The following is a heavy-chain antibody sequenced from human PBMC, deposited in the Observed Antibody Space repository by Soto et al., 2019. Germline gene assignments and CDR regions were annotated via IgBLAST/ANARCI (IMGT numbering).Heavy chain of an antibody. J-gene: IGHJ3*02. CDR1: GGTFSSYT. Sequence: QVQLVQSGAEVKKPGSSVKVSCKASGGTFSSYTISWVRQAPGQGLEWMGRIIPILGIANYAQKFQGRVTXTXXKSTSTAYMELSSLRSEDTAVYYCARVRWPQGGDIWGQGTMVTVSS. CDR3: ARVRWPQGGDI. V-gene: IGHV1-69*02. D-gene: IGHD3-16*01. CDR2: IIPILGIA.